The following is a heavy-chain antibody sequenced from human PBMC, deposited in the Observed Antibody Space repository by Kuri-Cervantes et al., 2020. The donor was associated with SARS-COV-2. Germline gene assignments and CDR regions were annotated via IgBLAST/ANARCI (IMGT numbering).Heavy chain of an antibody. CDR3: ARGGKYQLLYRCEYYFDY. CDR2: IIPILGTA. CDR1: GGTFSSYA. D-gene: IGHD2-2*02. Sequence: SVKVSCKASGGTFSSYAISWVRQAPGQGLEWMGRIIPILGTANYAQKFQGRVTITADKSTSTAYMELSRLRSDDTAVYYCARGGKYQLLYRCEYYFDYWGQGTLVTVSS. J-gene: IGHJ4*02. V-gene: IGHV1-69*04.